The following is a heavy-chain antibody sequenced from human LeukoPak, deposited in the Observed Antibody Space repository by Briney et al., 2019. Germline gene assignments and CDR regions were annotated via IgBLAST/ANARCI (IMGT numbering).Heavy chain of an antibody. D-gene: IGHD6-13*01. Sequence: ASVKVSCKASGSTFTGYYMHWVRQAPGQGLEWMGWINPNSGGTNYAQKFQGRVTMTRDTSISTAYMELSRLRSDDTAVYYCARTAYSSSWDIDYWGQGTLVTVSS. CDR3: ARTAYSSSWDIDY. V-gene: IGHV1-2*02. CDR1: GSTFTGYY. CDR2: INPNSGGT. J-gene: IGHJ4*02.